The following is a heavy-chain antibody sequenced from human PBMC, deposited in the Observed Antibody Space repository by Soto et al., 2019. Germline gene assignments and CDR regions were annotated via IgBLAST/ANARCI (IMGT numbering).Heavy chain of an antibody. CDR1: GFNFSSYA. D-gene: IGHD6-13*01. Sequence: GGSLRLSCAASGFNFSSYAMSWVRQAPGKGLEWVSAISGSGGSTYYADSVKGRFTISRDNSKNTLYLQMNSLRAEDTAVYYCAKLYSSSPYGYFDYWGQGTLVTVSS. CDR3: AKLYSSSPYGYFDY. J-gene: IGHJ4*02. V-gene: IGHV3-23*01. CDR2: ISGSGGST.